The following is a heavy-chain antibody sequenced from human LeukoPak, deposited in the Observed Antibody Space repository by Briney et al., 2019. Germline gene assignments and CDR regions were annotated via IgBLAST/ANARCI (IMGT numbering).Heavy chain of an antibody. CDR3: AKDTSHYGAYGWSAFDI. V-gene: IGHV3-23*01. CDR1: GFTVSDYS. CDR2: ISGSGGST. D-gene: IGHD4-17*01. Sequence: GGSLRLSCAASGFTVSDYSMAWVRQAPGKGLEWVSAISGSGGSTYYADSVKGRFTISRDNSKNTLYLHMNSLRAEDTAVYYCAKDTSHYGAYGWSAFDIWGHGTMVTVSS. J-gene: IGHJ3*02.